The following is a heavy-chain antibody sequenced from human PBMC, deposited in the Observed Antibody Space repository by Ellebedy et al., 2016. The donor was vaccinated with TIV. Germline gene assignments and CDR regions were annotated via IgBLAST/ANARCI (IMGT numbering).Heavy chain of an antibody. CDR3: TKDSYFSGSYLAWFDP. J-gene: IGHJ5*02. Sequence: ASVKVSCKASGYTFTSFGISWVRQAPGQGLEWMAWIYPYNGQTNHAQKFQDRVTLTTDTSPSTAYMELRSLTSDDTAVYYCTKDSYFSGSYLAWFDPWGQGTLVTVSS. D-gene: IGHD3-10*01. CDR1: GYTFTSFG. CDR2: IYPYNGQT. V-gene: IGHV1-18*01.